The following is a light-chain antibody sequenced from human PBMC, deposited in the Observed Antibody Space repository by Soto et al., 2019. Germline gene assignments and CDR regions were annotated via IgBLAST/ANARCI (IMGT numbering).Light chain of an antibody. CDR1: SSDVGGYNY. J-gene: IGLJ2*01. V-gene: IGLV2-8*01. CDR2: EVS. CDR3: SSYAGSPVV. Sequence: QSVLTQPPSASGSPGQSVTISCTGTSSDVGGYNYVSWYQQHPGKAPKLMIYEVSKRPSGVPDRFSGSKSGNTAALTVSGLHAEDEADYFCSSYAGSPVVFGGGTKLTVL.